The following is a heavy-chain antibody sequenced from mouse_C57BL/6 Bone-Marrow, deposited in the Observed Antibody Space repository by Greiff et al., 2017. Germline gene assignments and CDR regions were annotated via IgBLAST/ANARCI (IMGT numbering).Heavy chain of an antibody. V-gene: IGHV8-8*01. D-gene: IGHD2-3*01. CDR1: GFSLSTFGMG. Sequence: QVTLKESGPGILQPSQTLSLTCSFSGFSLSTFGMGVGWIRQPSGKGLEWLAHIWWDDDKYYNPALKSRLTISKDTSKNQVFLKIANVDTADTATYYCARTPYDGYYRGFDVWGTGTTVTVSS. J-gene: IGHJ1*03. CDR2: IWWDDDK. CDR3: ARTPYDGYYRGFDV.